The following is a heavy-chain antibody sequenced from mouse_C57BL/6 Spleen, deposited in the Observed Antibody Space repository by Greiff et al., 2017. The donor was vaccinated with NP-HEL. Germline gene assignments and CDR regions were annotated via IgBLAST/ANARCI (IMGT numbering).Heavy chain of an antibody. CDR3: ARGYDFYWYFDV. CDR1: GYTFTDYY. Sequence: EVQLQQSGPVLVKPGASVKMSCKASGYTFTDYYMNWVKQSHGKSLEWIGVINPYNGGTSYNQKFKGKATLTVDKSSSTAYMELNSLTSEDSAVYYCARGYDFYWYFDVWGTGTTVTVSS. CDR2: INPYNGGT. D-gene: IGHD2-2*01. J-gene: IGHJ1*03. V-gene: IGHV1-19*01.